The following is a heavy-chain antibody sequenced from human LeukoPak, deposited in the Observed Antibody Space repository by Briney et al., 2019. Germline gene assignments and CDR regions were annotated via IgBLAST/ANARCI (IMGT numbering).Heavy chain of an antibody. CDR3: ATDRRWGVVVAATLFDY. Sequence: ASVKVSCKVSGYTLTELSMHWVRQAPGKGLEWMGGFDPEDGETIYAQKFQGRVTMTEDTSTDTAYMELSSLRSEDTAVYYCATDRRWGVVVAATLFDYWGQGTLVTVFS. V-gene: IGHV1-24*01. J-gene: IGHJ4*02. CDR1: GYTLTELS. CDR2: FDPEDGET. D-gene: IGHD2-15*01.